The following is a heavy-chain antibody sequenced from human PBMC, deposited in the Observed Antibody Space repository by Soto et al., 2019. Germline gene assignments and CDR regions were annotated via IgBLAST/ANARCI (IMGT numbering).Heavy chain of an antibody. Sequence: SETLSLTCTVSGGSISSGGYYWSWIRQHPGKGLKWIGYIYYSGSTYYNPYLKSQVTISVDTSKNQFSLKLSSVTAADTAVYYCARGTLAAAGISEREDYWGQGTLVTVSS. CDR1: GGSISSGGYY. V-gene: IGHV4-31*01. D-gene: IGHD6-13*01. J-gene: IGHJ4*02. CDR2: IYYSGST. CDR3: ARGTLAAAGISEREDY.